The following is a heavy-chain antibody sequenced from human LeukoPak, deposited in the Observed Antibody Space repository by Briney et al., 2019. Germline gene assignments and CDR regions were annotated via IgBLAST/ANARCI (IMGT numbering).Heavy chain of an antibody. CDR1: GGSISSGGYY. J-gene: IGHJ4*02. V-gene: IGHV4-31*03. Sequence: SKTLSLTCTVSGGSISSGGYYWSWIRQHPGKGLEWIGYIYYSGSTYYNPSLKSRVTISVDTSKNQFSLKLSSVTAADTAVYYCARVVFGHTQYTDYWGQGTLVTVSS. CDR3: ARVVFGHTQYTDY. D-gene: IGHD3-16*01. CDR2: IYYSGST.